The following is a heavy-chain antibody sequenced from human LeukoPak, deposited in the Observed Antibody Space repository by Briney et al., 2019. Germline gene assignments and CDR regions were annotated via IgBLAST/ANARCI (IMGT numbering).Heavy chain of an antibody. D-gene: IGHD3-3*01. Sequence: ASVKVSCKASGYTFTSYDINWGRQATGEGLEWMVWINPNSGNTGYAQKFQGRVTMTRNTSISTAYMELSSLRSEDTAVYYCARGFGSPCYGLWSGPEGYYFDYWGQGTLVTVSS. CDR3: ARGFGSPCYGLWSGPEGYYFDY. J-gene: IGHJ4*02. CDR2: INPNSGNT. V-gene: IGHV1-8*01. CDR1: GYTFTSYD.